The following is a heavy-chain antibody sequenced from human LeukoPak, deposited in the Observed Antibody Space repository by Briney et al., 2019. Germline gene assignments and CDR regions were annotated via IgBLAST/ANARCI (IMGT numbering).Heavy chain of an antibody. J-gene: IGHJ4*02. V-gene: IGHV1-18*01. CDR3: ARAASGYRGYGPFDY. D-gene: IGHD5-12*01. CDR1: GYTFTSYG. CDR2: ISAYNGNT. Sequence: ASVKGSCKASGYTFTSYGISWVRQAPGQGLVWMGWISAYNGNTNYAQKLQGRVTMTTDTSTSTAYMELRSLRSDDPAVYYCARAASGYRGYGPFDYWGQGTLVTVSS.